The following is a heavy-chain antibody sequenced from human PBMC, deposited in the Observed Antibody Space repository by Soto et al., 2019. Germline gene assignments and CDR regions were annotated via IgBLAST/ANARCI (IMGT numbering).Heavy chain of an antibody. V-gene: IGHV1-69*08. CDR1: GGTFSSYT. CDR2: INPNLGST. D-gene: IGHD6-6*01. J-gene: IGHJ4*02. Sequence: ASVKVSCKASGGTFSSYTISWARQAPGQGLEWMGRINPNLGSTNYAQKFQGRVTMTRDKSTSTVYMDLSSLRSEDTAVYYCARGLASGDYWGQGTLVTVSS. CDR3: ARGLASGDY.